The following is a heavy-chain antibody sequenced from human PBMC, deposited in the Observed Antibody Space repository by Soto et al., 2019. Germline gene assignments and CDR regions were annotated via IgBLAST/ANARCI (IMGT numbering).Heavy chain of an antibody. Sequence: QVQLVESGGGVVQPGRSLRLSCAASGFTFSSYAMHWVRQAPGNGLEWVAGISYDGRDMYYADSVKGRFTISRDNSKNTLNLPMNSLRADDTAVYYCAKALGELSPESDDYWGQGALITVSS. CDR3: AKALGELSPESDDY. J-gene: IGHJ4*02. V-gene: IGHV3-30*18. D-gene: IGHD3-16*02. CDR1: GFTFSSYA. CDR2: ISYDGRDM.